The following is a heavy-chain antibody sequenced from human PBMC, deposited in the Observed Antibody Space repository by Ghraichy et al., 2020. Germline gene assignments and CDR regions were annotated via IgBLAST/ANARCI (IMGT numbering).Heavy chain of an antibody. CDR3: ARVMIHYYDSSGYYGY. CDR1: GGSISSSNW. Sequence: SETLSLTCAVSGGSISSSNWWSWVRQPPGKGLEWIGEIYHSGSTNYNPSLKSRVTISVDKSKNQFSLKLSSVTAADTAVYYWARVMIHYYDSSGYYGYWGQGTLVTVSS. CDR2: IYHSGST. V-gene: IGHV4-4*02. D-gene: IGHD3-22*01. J-gene: IGHJ4*02.